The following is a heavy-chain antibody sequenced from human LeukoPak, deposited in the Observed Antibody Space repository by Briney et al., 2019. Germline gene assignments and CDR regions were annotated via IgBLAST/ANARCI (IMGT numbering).Heavy chain of an antibody. D-gene: IGHD3-10*01. CDR1: GGSISSCGYY. Sequence: PSETLSLTCSVAGGSISSCGYYCGWIRQPPGKGLEWIGSISYSGSTYYNPSLKSRVTISVDTSKNQVSLKLSFVTAADTAVYYCARSLYYYGSDSFDIWGQGTMVTVSS. J-gene: IGHJ3*02. V-gene: IGHV4-39*07. CDR3: ARSLYYYGSDSFDI. CDR2: ISYSGST.